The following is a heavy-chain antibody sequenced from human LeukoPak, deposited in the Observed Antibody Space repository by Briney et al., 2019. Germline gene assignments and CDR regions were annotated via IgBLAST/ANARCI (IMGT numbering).Heavy chain of an antibody. Sequence: PGGSLRLSCAASGFTFSSYWMSWVRQAPGKGLEWVSAISGSGGSTYYADSVKGRFTISRDNSKNTLYLQMNSLRAEDTAVYYCAKEGKKVLRYFDWLGSYFDYWGQGTLVTVSS. J-gene: IGHJ4*02. CDR1: GFTFSSYW. D-gene: IGHD3-9*01. CDR2: ISGSGGST. CDR3: AKEGKKVLRYFDWLGSYFDY. V-gene: IGHV3-23*01.